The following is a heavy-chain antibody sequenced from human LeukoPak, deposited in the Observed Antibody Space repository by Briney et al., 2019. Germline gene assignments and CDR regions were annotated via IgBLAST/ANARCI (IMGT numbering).Heavy chain of an antibody. CDR3: TRGSSGRRDN. D-gene: IGHD6-19*01. J-gene: IGHJ4*02. V-gene: IGHV1-8*01. CDR2: MNPNSGNT. CDR1: GYTFTSCD. Sequence: AASVKASCKASGYTFTSCDINWVRQATGQGLEWMGWMNPNSGNTGYGQSFQGRITMTRDISIGTAYMELSNLTSEDTAIYYCTRGSSGRRDNWGQGTLVTVSA.